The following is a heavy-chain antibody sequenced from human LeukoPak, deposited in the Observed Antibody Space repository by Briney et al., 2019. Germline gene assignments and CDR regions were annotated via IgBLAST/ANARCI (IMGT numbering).Heavy chain of an antibody. J-gene: IGHJ4*02. CDR2: ISAYNGNT. CDR1: GYTFTSYG. V-gene: IGHV1-18*04. Sequence: GASVKVSCKASGYTFTSYGISWVRQAPGQGLEWMGWISAYNGNTNYAQKLQGRVTMTTDTSTSTAYMELRSLRSDDTAVYYCARVWASRGPPGGHCSGGSCSLIDYWGQGTLVTVSS. CDR3: ARVWASRGPPGGHCSGGSCSLIDY. D-gene: IGHD2-15*01.